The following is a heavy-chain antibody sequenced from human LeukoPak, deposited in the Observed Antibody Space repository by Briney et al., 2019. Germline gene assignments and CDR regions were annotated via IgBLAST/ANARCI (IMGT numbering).Heavy chain of an antibody. CDR3: AXEETSYYDFWSGYYRSYYYYYGMDV. CDR2: XXXDXSEX. CDR1: GFTFSXYW. V-gene: IGHV3-7*03. Sequence: GGSLRLSCAASGFTFSXYWMSWVRQAPGKXXXXXXXXXXDXSEXXXXDXVXGXFTISRDNAKNSLYLQMNSLRAEDTAVYYCAXEETSYYDFWSGYYRSYYYYYGMDVWGQGTTVTVSS. J-gene: IGHJ6*02. D-gene: IGHD3-3*01.